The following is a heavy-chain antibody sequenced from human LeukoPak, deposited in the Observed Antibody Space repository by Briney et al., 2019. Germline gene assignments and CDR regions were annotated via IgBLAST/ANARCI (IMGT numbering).Heavy chain of an antibody. J-gene: IGHJ4*02. Sequence: SETLSLTCAVYGGSFSGYYWSWIRQPPGKGLEWIGEINHSGSTNYNPSLKSRVTISVDTSKNQFSLKLSSVTAADTAVYYCARDTYYYDSSGYYRPFDYWGQGTLVTVSS. V-gene: IGHV4-34*01. CDR3: ARDTYYYDSSGYYRPFDY. CDR1: GGSFSGYY. D-gene: IGHD3-22*01. CDR2: INHSGST.